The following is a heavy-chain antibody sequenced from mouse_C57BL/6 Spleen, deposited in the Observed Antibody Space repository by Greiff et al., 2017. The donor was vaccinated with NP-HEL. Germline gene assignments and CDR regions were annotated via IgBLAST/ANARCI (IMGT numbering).Heavy chain of an antibody. Sequence: EVKLVESGGGLVKPGGSLKLSCAASGFTFSDYGMHWVRQAPEKGLEWVAYISSGSSTIYYADTVKGRFTISRDNAKNTLFLQMTSLRSEDTAMYYCARSPVPYWYFDVWGTGTTVTVSS. V-gene: IGHV5-17*01. D-gene: IGHD1-1*01. CDR3: ARSPVPYWYFDV. CDR1: GFTFSDYG. J-gene: IGHJ1*03. CDR2: ISSGSSTI.